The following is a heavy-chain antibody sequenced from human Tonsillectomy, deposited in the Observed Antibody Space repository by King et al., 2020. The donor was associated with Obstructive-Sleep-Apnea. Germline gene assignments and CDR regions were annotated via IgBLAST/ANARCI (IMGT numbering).Heavy chain of an antibody. Sequence: VQLVESGGGLVKPGGSLRLSCAASGFIFSSYSMNWVRQAPGKGLEWVSSISSSSNYIYYADSVKGRFTVSRDNAKNSLYLQVNSLRAEDTAVYYCARDVGYYEFWSATRDYYYAMDVWGQGTTVTVSS. CDR3: ARDVGYYEFWSATRDYYYAMDV. J-gene: IGHJ6*02. D-gene: IGHD3-3*01. CDR2: ISSSSNYI. V-gene: IGHV3-21*01. CDR1: GFIFSSYS.